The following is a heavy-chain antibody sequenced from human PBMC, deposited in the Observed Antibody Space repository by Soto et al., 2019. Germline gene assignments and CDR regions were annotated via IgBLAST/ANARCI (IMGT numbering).Heavy chain of an antibody. V-gene: IGHV4-31*03. CDR1: GGSISSGGYY. J-gene: IGHJ6*02. CDR2: IYYSGST. Sequence: PSETLSLTCTVSGGSISSGGYYWSWIRQHPGKGLEWIGYIYYSGSTYYNPSLKSRVTISVDTSKNQFSLKLSSVTAADTAVYYCARDPSSEYYYDSSGRYGMAVWGQGTTVTVSS. D-gene: IGHD3-22*01. CDR3: ARDPSSEYYYDSSGRYGMAV.